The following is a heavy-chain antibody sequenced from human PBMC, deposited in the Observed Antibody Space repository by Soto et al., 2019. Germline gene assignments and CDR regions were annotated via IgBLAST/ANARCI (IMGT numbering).Heavy chain of an antibody. CDR3: AAEVYSGGDCCHFDY. D-gene: IGHD2-21*02. CDR2: IGVASGDT. J-gene: IGHJ4*02. Sequence: SVKVSCKTSGFTFSNSAIQWVRQARGQRLEWVGWIGVASGDTNYAQNLQERVTIGRDMSTNTAYMELSSLRSEDTAVYYCAAEVYSGGDCCHFDYWGQGALVTVSS. CDR1: GFTFSNSA. V-gene: IGHV1-58*02.